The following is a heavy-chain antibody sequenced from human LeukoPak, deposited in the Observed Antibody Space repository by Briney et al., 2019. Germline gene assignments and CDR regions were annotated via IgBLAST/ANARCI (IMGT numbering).Heavy chain of an antibody. J-gene: IGHJ3*02. CDR3: ARDLHRRLSGAFDI. D-gene: IGHD3-10*01. CDR2: IYYSGST. CDR1: GGSISSTNYY. Sequence: SETLSLTCTVSGGSISSTNYYWGWIRQPPGKGLEWIGNIYYSGSTYYNPSLKSRVTISVDTSKNQFSLKLSSVTAADTAVYYCARDLHRRLSGAFDIWGQGTMVTVSS. V-gene: IGHV4-39*07.